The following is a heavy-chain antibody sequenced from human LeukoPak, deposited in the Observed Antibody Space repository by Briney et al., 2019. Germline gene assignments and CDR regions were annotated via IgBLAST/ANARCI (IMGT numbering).Heavy chain of an antibody. CDR1: GYSSTNSW. V-gene: IGHV5-51*01. J-gene: IGHJ4*02. Sequence: GESLKISCKGSGYSSTNSWIGWVRQMPGKGLEWMGVIYPSDSDTRYSPSFQGQVTISADKSISTAYLQWSSLKASDTAMYYCARPGGSWNEVDYWGQGTLVTVSS. CDR2: IYPSDSDT. D-gene: IGHD1-1*01. CDR3: ARPGGSWNEVDY.